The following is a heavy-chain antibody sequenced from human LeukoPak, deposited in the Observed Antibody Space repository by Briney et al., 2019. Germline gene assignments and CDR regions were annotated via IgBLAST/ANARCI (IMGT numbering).Heavy chain of an antibody. CDR3: ARVYGYYGSGNYYLDY. Sequence: GGSLILSCAASGSTFSDYYMSWIRQAPGKGLEWVSYISSSTSYTYYADSVKGRFTISRDNAKNSLCLQMNSLRAEDTAVYYCARVYGYYGSGNYYLDYWGQGTLVTVSS. V-gene: IGHV3-11*05. CDR2: ISSSTSYT. J-gene: IGHJ4*02. CDR1: GSTFSDYY. D-gene: IGHD3-10*01.